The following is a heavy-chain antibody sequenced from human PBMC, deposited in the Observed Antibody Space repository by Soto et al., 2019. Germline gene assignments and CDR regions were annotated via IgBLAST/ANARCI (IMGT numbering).Heavy chain of an antibody. CDR3: AKDLGPGIAAAGTPLDY. D-gene: IGHD6-13*01. CDR2: ISYDGSNK. CDR1: EFTFSSYG. Sequence: PGGSLRLSCAASEFTFSSYGMHWVRQAPGKGLEWVAVISYDGSNKYYADSVKGRFTISRDNSKNTLYLQMNSLRAEDTAVYYCAKDLGPGIAAAGTPLDYWGQGTLVTVSS. V-gene: IGHV3-30*18. J-gene: IGHJ4*02.